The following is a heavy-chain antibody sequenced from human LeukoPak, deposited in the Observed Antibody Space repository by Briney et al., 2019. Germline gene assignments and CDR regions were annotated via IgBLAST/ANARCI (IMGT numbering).Heavy chain of an antibody. CDR3: ARDLSGVTGYTYGRGIDY. Sequence: GGSLRLSCAASGFAFSGYWMSWVRQAPGKGLEWVANIKKDGSEKYYVDSVKGRFTISRDNAKTSLYLQMNSLRAEDTAVYYCARDLSGVTGYTYGRGIDYWGQGTLVTVSS. CDR1: GFAFSGYW. V-gene: IGHV3-7*01. D-gene: IGHD5-18*01. CDR2: IKKDGSEK. J-gene: IGHJ4*02.